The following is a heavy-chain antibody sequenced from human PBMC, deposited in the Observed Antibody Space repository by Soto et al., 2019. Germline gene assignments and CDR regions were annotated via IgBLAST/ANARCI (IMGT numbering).Heavy chain of an antibody. Sequence: SVKVSCKASGGTFDNYAVSWVRQAPGQGLEWMGGIIPMFETVNYAQRFQGRLTIAADESTSTAYMELTSLTSADTAIYFCARGLRTGNYGVDVWGQGTTVTVSS. D-gene: IGHD2-15*01. J-gene: IGHJ6*02. CDR1: GGTFDNYA. CDR2: IIPMFETV. V-gene: IGHV1-69*13. CDR3: ARGLRTGNYGVDV.